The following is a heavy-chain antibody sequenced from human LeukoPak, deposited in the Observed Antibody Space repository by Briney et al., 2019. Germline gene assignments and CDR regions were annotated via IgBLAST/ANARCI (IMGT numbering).Heavy chain of an antibody. Sequence: ASVKVSCKASGYTFTGYYMHWLRQAPGQGLEWMAWINPNSCGTNYAQKFQGRVTMIRETSISTAYMELSRLYSDDTAVYYCARVRPVRYFDLTYDAFDIWGQGTMVTVSS. CDR3: ARVRPVRYFDLTYDAFDI. CDR2: INPNSCGT. CDR1: GYTFTGYY. D-gene: IGHD3-9*01. J-gene: IGHJ3*02. V-gene: IGHV1-2*02.